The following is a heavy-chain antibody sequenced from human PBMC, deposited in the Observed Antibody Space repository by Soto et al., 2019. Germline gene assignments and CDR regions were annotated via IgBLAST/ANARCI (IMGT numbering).Heavy chain of an antibody. CDR2: IWYDGSNK. D-gene: IGHD6-13*01. Sequence: QVQLVESGGGVVQPGRSLRLSCAASGFTFSSYGMHWVRQAPGKGLEWVAVIWYDGSNKYYADSVKGRFTISRDNSKNTRDLQMNSLRAEDTSVYYCAIDLTWYSSSWYGGGYYYYGMDVWGQGTTVTVSS. V-gene: IGHV3-33*01. CDR3: AIDLTWYSSSWYGGGYYYYGMDV. CDR1: GFTFSSYG. J-gene: IGHJ6*02.